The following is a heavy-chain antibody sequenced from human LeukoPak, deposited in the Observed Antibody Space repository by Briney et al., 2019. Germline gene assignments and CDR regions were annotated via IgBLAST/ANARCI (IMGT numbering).Heavy chain of an antibody. Sequence: GGSLRLSCAASGFTFSAYDMSWVRQAPGKGLDWVSAISGGGGSTYYADSVKGRFIISKDNSKNTLYLQMNSLRAEDTAVYYCAKGEGFDPWGLGTLVTVSS. CDR3: AKGEGFDP. J-gene: IGHJ5*02. CDR2: ISGGGGST. V-gene: IGHV3-23*01. CDR1: GFTFSAYD.